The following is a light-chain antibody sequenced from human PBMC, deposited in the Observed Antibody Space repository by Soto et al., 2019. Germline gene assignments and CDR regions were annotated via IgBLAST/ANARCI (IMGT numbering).Light chain of an antibody. CDR3: QQRDSWPLT. Sequence: ENLLTQSPATLSLSPGEGATLSCRASESVGSDLAWYQQKPGQPPRLLIYDVSGRATGVPARFSGSGSGTDFTLTISSLEPEDFALYYCQQRDSWPLTCGGGTKVEIK. V-gene: IGKV3-11*01. CDR2: DVS. J-gene: IGKJ4*01. CDR1: ESVGSD.